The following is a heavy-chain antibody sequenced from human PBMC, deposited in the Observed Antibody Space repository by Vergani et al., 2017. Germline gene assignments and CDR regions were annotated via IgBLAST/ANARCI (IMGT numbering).Heavy chain of an antibody. CDR3: TRHGRSGWAGYFLH. V-gene: IGHV4-39*01. D-gene: IGHD3-3*01. J-gene: IGHJ1*01. Sequence: QLQLQESGPGLLKPSETLSLTCTVSGVAICSTSYYCGWIRQHPGRGRVWIGTIYYTGTTYYNEAHKSRLTISVDTSKNQFSLNLTSVTAADTAVYYCTRHGRSGWAGYFLHWGQGTLVTASS. CDR1: GVAICSTSYY. CDR2: IYYTGTT.